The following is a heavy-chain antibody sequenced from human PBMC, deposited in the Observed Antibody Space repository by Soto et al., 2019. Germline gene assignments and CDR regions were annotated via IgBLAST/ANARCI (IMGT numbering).Heavy chain of an antibody. D-gene: IGHD6-13*01. V-gene: IGHV3-74*01. CDR1: GFTFSSYW. Sequence: GGSLRLSCAASGFTFSSYWMHWVRQAPEKGLMWVSHINSDGSSTTYADSVKGRFTISRDNAKNSLYLQMNSLRAEDTAVYYCARDLGSSWYPEYFQHWGQGTLVTVSS. CDR3: ARDLGSSWYPEYFQH. CDR2: INSDGSST. J-gene: IGHJ1*01.